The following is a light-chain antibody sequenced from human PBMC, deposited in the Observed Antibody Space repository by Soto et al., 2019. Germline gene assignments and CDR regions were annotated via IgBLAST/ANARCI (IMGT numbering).Light chain of an antibody. CDR2: KAS. V-gene: IGKV1-5*03. Sequence: DIQMTQSPSTLSASVGDSVTITCRASQSISNWLAWYQQKPGKAPKLLIYKASSLESGDPARFSGSGSGTEFTLTMCSLQPDDFATYYCQQYNSSFGHGAKLEIK. CDR1: QSISNW. J-gene: IGKJ2*01. CDR3: QQYNSS.